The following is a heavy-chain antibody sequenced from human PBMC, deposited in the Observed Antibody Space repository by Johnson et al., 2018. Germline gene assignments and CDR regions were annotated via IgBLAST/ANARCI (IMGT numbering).Heavy chain of an antibody. CDR3: TTGIEGAGHDGY. CDR2: IKSKVDGGTT. D-gene: IGHD6-13*01. Sequence: VQLVESGGGLVKPGGSLRLSCAASGFTFSRAWMFWVRQAPGKGLEWVGRIKSKVDGGTTDYAAPLKGRFTISRDDSKKTLFLQMSSLETEDTAMYYCTTGIEGAGHDGYRGQGTLVTVSS. J-gene: IGHJ4*02. CDR1: GFTFSRAW. V-gene: IGHV3-15*01.